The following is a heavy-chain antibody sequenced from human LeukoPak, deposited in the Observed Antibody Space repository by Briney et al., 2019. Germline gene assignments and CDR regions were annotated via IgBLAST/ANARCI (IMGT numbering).Heavy chain of an antibody. V-gene: IGHV3-21*01. J-gene: IGHJ4*02. CDR3: ARDIAVAGTSDY. Sequence: GGSLRLSCAASGFTFNNYGMSWVRQAPGRGLEWVSAISRDGGDTFYADSVKGRFTISRDNAKNSLYLQMNSLRAEDTAVYYCARDIAVAGTSDYWGQGTLVTVSS. D-gene: IGHD6-19*01. CDR1: GFTFNNYG. CDR2: ISRDGGDT.